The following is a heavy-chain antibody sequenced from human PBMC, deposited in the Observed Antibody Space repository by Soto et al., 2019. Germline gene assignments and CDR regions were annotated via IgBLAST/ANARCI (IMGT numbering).Heavy chain of an antibody. Sequence: QVQLVQSGAEVKKPGASVKVSCKASGYTFTSYDINWVRQATGQGLEWMGWMNPNSGNTGYAQKFQGGVTMTRNTDIRTAYMELIGLTCENTAVYYCAGGSVLWFGELMVHYCGRDVVGQGTTVAVSS. D-gene: IGHD3-10*01. V-gene: IGHV1-8*01. CDR1: GYTFTSYD. CDR3: AGGSVLWFGELMVHYCGRDV. CDR2: MNPNSGNT. J-gene: IGHJ6*02.